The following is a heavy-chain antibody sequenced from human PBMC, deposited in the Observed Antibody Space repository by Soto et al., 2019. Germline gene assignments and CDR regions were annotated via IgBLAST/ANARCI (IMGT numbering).Heavy chain of an antibody. D-gene: IGHD3-3*01. Sequence: PGGSLRLSCSASVFTFSSYAMSWVRQAPGKGLEWVSAISGSGGSTYYADSVKGRFTISRDNSKNTLYLQMNSLRAEDTAVYYCANGPYDFCSGRNYCDYCGQGNRGTV. CDR3: ANGPYDFCSGRNYCDY. J-gene: IGHJ4*02. CDR1: VFTFSSYA. V-gene: IGHV3-23*01. CDR2: ISGSGGST.